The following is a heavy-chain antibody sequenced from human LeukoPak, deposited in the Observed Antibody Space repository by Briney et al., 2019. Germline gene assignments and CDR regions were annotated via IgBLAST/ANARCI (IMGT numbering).Heavy chain of an antibody. CDR2: ISSSSSYT. J-gene: IGHJ4*02. V-gene: IGHV3-11*05. CDR3: ARGGIVVVPAAADY. Sequence: GGSLRLSCAASGFTFSDYYMSWIRQAPGKGLEWVSYISSSSSYTTYADSVKGRFTISRDNAKNSLYLQMNSLRAEDTAVYYCARGGIVVVPAAADYWGQGTLVTVSS. CDR1: GFTFSDYY. D-gene: IGHD2-2*01.